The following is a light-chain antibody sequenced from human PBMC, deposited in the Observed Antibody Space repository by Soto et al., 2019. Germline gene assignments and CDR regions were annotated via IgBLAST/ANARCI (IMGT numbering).Light chain of an antibody. Sequence: QSALTQPASVSGSPGQSITMSCTGTNSDIGGSNYVSWYQQHPGKAPQLMIYDVSRRPSGVSNRFSGSKSGNTASLTISGLQAEDEADYFCSSYTSTRSLVFGGGTKLTVL. CDR3: SSYTSTRSLV. CDR2: DVS. J-gene: IGLJ2*01. CDR1: NSDIGGSNY. V-gene: IGLV2-14*01.